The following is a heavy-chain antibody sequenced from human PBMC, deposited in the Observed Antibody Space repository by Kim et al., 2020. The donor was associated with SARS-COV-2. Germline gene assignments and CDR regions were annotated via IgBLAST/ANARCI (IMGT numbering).Heavy chain of an antibody. J-gene: IGHJ6*02. CDR3: AVVLEWLPRTSNYYYYYGMDV. V-gene: IGHV3-21*01. Sequence: GGSLRLSCAASGFTFSSYSMNWVRQAPGKGLEWVSSISSSSSYIYYADSVKGRFTISRDNAKNSLHLQMNSLRAEDTAVYYCAVVLEWLPRTSNYYYYYGMDVWGQGTTVTVSS. CDR1: GFTFSSYS. D-gene: IGHD3-3*01. CDR2: ISSSSSYI.